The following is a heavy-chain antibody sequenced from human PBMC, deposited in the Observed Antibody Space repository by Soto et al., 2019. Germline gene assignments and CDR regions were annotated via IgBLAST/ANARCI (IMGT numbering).Heavy chain of an antibody. J-gene: IGHJ6*02. CDR3: ALPLHYDFWGRLVNYGMDV. CDR2: IDPSDSST. CDR1: GYSFGSYW. D-gene: IGHD3-3*01. V-gene: IGHV5-10-1*01. Sequence: GESLKISCKGSGYSFGSYWITWVRQMAGKGLEWMGRIDPSDSSTDYSPSFQGHVTMSVDKSINTAYLQWSGLEASDTAIYYCALPLHYDFWGRLVNYGMDVWGPGTTVTVSS.